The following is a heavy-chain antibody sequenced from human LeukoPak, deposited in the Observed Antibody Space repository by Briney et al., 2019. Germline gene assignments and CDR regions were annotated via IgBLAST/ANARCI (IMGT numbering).Heavy chain of an antibody. V-gene: IGHV3-21*01. J-gene: IGHJ4*02. Sequence: PGGSLRLSCAASGFTFSSYSMNWVRQAPGKGLEWVSSISSSSSYIYYADSVKGRFTISRDNAKNSLSLQMNSLRAEDTAVYYCATGYSSGWYPFDYWGQGTLVTVSS. CDR3: ATGYSSGWYPFDY. CDR2: ISSSSSYI. D-gene: IGHD6-19*01. CDR1: GFTFSSYS.